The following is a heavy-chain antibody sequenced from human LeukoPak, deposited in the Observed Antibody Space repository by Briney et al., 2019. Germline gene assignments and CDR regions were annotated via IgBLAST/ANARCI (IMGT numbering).Heavy chain of an antibody. CDR1: GGTFSSYA. CDR2: INPNSGGT. Sequence: ASVKVSCKASGGTFSSYAISWVRQAPGQGLEWMGRINPNSGGTNYAQKFQGRVTMTRDTSISTAYMELSRLRSDDTAVYYCARRRAADTAIDYWGQGTLVTVSS. CDR3: ARRRAADTAIDY. V-gene: IGHV1-2*06. D-gene: IGHD5-18*01. J-gene: IGHJ4*02.